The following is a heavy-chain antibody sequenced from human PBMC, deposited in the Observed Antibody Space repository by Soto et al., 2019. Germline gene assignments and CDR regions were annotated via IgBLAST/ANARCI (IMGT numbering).Heavy chain of an antibody. V-gene: IGHV1-8*01. CDR1: GYTFTSYD. D-gene: IGHD6-13*01. J-gene: IGHJ4*02. CDR3: ARWGQTPAAGPTFAY. CDR2: MNPNSGNT. Sequence: QVQLVQSGAEVKKPGASVKVSCKTSGYTFTSYDINWVRQATGQGLEWMGWMNPNSGNTGFAEKFQGRVSMTRNAAISTASMELSSLRSEDSAGYYCARWGQTPAAGPTFAYWGQGALVNVS.